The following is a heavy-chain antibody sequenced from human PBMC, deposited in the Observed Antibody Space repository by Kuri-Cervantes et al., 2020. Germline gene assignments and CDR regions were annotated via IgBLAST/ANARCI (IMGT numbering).Heavy chain of an antibody. Sequence: ASVKVSCKASGYTFTSYAMNWVRQAPGQGLEWMGWINTSTGNPTYAQGFTGRFVFSLDTSVSTAYLQISSLKAEDTAVYYCARDHDWNDELGAFDIWGQGTMVTVSS. D-gene: IGHD1-1*01. CDR2: INTSTGNP. J-gene: IGHJ3*02. CDR1: GYTFTSYA. CDR3: ARDHDWNDELGAFDI. V-gene: IGHV7-4-1*02.